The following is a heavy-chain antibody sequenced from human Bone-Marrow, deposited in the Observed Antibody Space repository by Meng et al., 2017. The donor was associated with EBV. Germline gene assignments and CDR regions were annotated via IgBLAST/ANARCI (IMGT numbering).Heavy chain of an antibody. J-gene: IGHJ5*02. Sequence: QVQVVQAGAEVKKPGASGKVSCEASGYTFTSYAMHWVRQAPGQRLEWMGWINVGNGDTKYSQKFHGRVTITRDTSATTAYMELSSLTSEDTAVYYCARDSTGDSRRFDPWGQGTLVTVSS. D-gene: IGHD3-22*01. CDR1: GYTFTSYA. CDR2: INVGNGDT. V-gene: IGHV1-3*01. CDR3: ARDSTGDSRRFDP.